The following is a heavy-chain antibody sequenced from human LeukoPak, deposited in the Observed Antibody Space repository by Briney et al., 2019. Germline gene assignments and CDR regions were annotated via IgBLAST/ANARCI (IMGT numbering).Heavy chain of an antibody. CDR2: IYYSGST. Sequence: SETLSLTCAVSGGSISSYDWNWIRQPPGKGLEWIGYIYYSGSTNYNPSLKSRVTISVDTSKNQFSLKLSSVTAADTAVYFCARQLRGEAVAGHLQPIDYWGQGTLVTVSS. CDR3: ARQLRGEAVAGHLQPIDY. CDR1: GGSISSYD. V-gene: IGHV4-59*08. J-gene: IGHJ4*02. D-gene: IGHD6-19*01.